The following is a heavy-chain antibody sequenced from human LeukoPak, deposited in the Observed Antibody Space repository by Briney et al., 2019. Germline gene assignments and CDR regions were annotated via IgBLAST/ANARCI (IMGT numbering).Heavy chain of an antibody. J-gene: IGHJ4*02. Sequence: GGSLRLSCEASGFTFEDYEMSWFRQAPGKGPEWILYISATGNTKYYADSVRGRFSISRDNAKSSLYLQMSTLRVEDTAVYYCARDRAFGVDFDYWGQGILVTVSS. D-gene: IGHD3-16*01. CDR2: ISATGNTK. CDR3: ARDRAFGVDFDY. V-gene: IGHV3-11*01. CDR1: GFTFEDYE.